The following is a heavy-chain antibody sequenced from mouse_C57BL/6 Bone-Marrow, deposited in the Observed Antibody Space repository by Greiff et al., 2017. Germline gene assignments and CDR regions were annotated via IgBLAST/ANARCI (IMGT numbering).Heavy chain of an antibody. V-gene: IGHV5-17*01. Sequence: EVQGVESGGGLVKPGGSLKLSCAASGFTFSDYGMHWVRQAPEKGLEWVAYISSGSSTIYYADTVKGRFTISRDNAKNTLFLQMTSLRSEDTAMYYCASRYDGYYDYFDYWGQGTTLTVSS. CDR2: ISSGSSTI. J-gene: IGHJ2*01. CDR1: GFTFSDYG. D-gene: IGHD2-3*01. CDR3: ASRYDGYYDYFDY.